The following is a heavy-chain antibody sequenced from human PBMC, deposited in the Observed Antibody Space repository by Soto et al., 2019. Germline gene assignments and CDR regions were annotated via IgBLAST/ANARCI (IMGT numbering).Heavy chain of an antibody. CDR1: GFSFSNHW. Sequence: GGSLRLSCTASGFSFSNHWMYWVRRAPGKGLEWVAYIKQDGSETHYVDSVEGRFTISRDNAKNSLYLQMNSLRAEDTAVYYCARSTQNLDSWGQGTLVTVSS. CDR3: ARSTQNLDS. V-gene: IGHV3-7*01. J-gene: IGHJ4*02. CDR2: IKQDGSET.